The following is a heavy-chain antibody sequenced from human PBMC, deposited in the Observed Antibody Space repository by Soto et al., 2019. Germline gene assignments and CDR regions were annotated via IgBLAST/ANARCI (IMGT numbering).Heavy chain of an antibody. J-gene: IGHJ2*01. D-gene: IGHD3-22*01. CDR2: ISSSGSAM. V-gene: IGHV3-48*02. Sequence: EVQLVESGGGLVQPGGSLRLSCAVSGFTLSSYSLNWVRQAPGKGLEWVSYISSSGSAMYFADSVKGRFTISRDNAKNSLYLQMNSLRDEDTAVYYCARGSPPYYDSSGYSLWYFDLWGRGTLVTVSS. CDR1: GFTLSSYS. CDR3: ARGSPPYYDSSGYSLWYFDL.